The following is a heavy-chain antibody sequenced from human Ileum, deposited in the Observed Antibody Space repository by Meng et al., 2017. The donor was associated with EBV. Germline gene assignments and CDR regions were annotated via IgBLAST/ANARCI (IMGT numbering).Heavy chain of an antibody. D-gene: IGHD4-23*01. Sequence: LQRWGQSPFKPSETLSLTVAVYGGSFNDYYWTWLRQPPGKGLEWIGEIDQSGYTKFNPSLSSRATISRDTSNNQFSLRLNSVTAADTALYYCARYGRCNGNSFYCFDPWGQGTLVTVSS. V-gene: IGHV4-34*01. CDR3: ARYGRCNGNSFYCFDP. CDR2: IDQSGYT. J-gene: IGHJ5*02. CDR1: GGSFNDYY.